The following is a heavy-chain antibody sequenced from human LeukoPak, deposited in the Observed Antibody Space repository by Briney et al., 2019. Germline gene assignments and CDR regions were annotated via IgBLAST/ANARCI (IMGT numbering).Heavy chain of an antibody. J-gene: IGHJ4*02. CDR1: GFTYSNYA. D-gene: IGHD6-13*01. V-gene: IGHV3-23*01. CDR3: AKDAAGPEY. Sequence: GGSLRLSCAASGFTYSNYAMMWVRQPPGKGLEWVSVIDGIGGNIHYADSVKGRFTISRDNSKNTVYLQMNSLRAEDAAVYYCAKDAAGPEYWGQGTLVTVSS. CDR2: IDGIGGNI.